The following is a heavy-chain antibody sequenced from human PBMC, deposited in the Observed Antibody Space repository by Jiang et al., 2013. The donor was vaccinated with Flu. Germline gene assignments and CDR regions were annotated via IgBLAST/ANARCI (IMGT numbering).Heavy chain of an antibody. CDR1: GFTFSSYD. Sequence: QLVESGGGVVQPGRSLRLSCAASGFTFSSYDMHWVRQAPGKGLEWVSLISYDGSDKYYADSVRGRFTISRDRSKDTLFLQMNSLRAEDTAIYYCARAFESYFFDYWGQGTLVTVSS. D-gene: IGHD3-3*02. J-gene: IGHJ4*02. CDR2: ISYDGSDK. CDR3: ARAFESYFFDY. V-gene: IGHV3-30*19.